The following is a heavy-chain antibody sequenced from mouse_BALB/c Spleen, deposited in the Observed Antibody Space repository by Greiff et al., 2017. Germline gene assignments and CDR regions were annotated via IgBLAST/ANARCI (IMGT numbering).Heavy chain of an antibody. CDR2: ISYDGSN. D-gene: IGHD2-14*01. J-gene: IGHJ3*01. V-gene: IGHV3-6*02. Sequence: ESGPGLVKPSQSLSLTCSVTGYSITSGYYWNWIRQFPGNKLEWMGYISYDGSNNYNPSLKNRISITRDTSKNQFFLKLNSVTTEDTATYYCARGLYRYDDAYWGQGTLVTVSA. CDR1: GYSITSGYY. CDR3: ARGLYRYDDAY.